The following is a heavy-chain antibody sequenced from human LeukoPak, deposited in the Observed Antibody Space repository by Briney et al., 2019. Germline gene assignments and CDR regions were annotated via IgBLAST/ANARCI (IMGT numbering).Heavy chain of an antibody. J-gene: IGHJ6*03. CDR2: ISSSSSYI. V-gene: IGHV3-21*01. D-gene: IGHD2-15*01. CDR3: ARTGVVVVAATRDYHYYYYMDV. Sequence: PGGSLRLSCAASGFTFSSYSMNWVRQAPGKGLEWVSSISSSSSYIYYADSVKGRFTISRDNAKNSLYLQMNSLRAEDTAVYYCARTGVVVVAATRDYHYYYYMDVWGKGTTVTVSS. CDR1: GFTFSSYS.